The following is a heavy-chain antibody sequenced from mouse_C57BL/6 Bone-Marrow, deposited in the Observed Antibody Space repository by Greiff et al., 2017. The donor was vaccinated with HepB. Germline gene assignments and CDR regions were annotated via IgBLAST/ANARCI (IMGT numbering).Heavy chain of an antibody. CDR2: IDPSDSET. Sequence: QVHVKQPGAELVRPGSSVKLSCKASGYTFTSYWMHWVKQRPIQGLEWIGNIDPSDSETHYNQKFKDKATLTVDKSSSTAYMQLSSLTSEDSAVYYCARKRGTVVASRGYFDVWGTGTTVTVSS. CDR3: ARKRGTVVASRGYFDV. V-gene: IGHV1-52*01. D-gene: IGHD1-1*01. CDR1: GYTFTSYW. J-gene: IGHJ1*03.